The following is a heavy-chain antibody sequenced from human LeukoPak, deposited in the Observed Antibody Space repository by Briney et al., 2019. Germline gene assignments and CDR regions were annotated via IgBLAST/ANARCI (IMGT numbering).Heavy chain of an antibody. CDR1: GFTCSSYA. CDR2: IAYGGSNE. V-gene: IGHV3-30*04. J-gene: IGHJ4*02. D-gene: IGHD3-10*01. CDR3: ARGTYYYGSGTYHPPDY. Sequence: GGSLRLSCVASGFTCSSYAMHWVRQARGKGLEWVAVIAYGGSNEYGAESVKGRLRISRDNSKNKLYLHMNSLKAEDTALYDCARGTYYYGSGTYHPPDYCGQGTLVTVSS.